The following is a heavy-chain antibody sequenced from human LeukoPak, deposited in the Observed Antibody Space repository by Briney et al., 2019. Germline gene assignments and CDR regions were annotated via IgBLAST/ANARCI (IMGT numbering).Heavy chain of an antibody. V-gene: IGHV4-4*07. J-gene: IGHJ4*02. CDR3: ARDNWNYRYFDY. Sequence: SETLSLTCTVSGGSISGYYWTWIRQPAGKGPEWIGHFYSSGSTNYNPSLKSRVTMSIDTSNNQFSLKLSSVTAADTAVYYCARDNWNYRYFDYWGQGTLVSVSS. CDR1: GGSISGYY. CDR2: FYSSGST. D-gene: IGHD1-7*01.